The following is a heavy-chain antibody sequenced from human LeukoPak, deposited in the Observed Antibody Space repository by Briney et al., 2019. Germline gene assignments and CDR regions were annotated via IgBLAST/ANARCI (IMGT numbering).Heavy chain of an antibody. CDR2: INPSGGST. Sequence: ASVKVSCKASGYTFTTYGMNWVRQAPGQGLEWMGIINPSGGSTSYAQKFQGRVTMTRDTSTSTVYMELSSLRSEDTTVYYCARGASYSGYDYVYYFDYWGQGTLVTVSS. CDR1: GYTFTTYG. D-gene: IGHD5-12*01. J-gene: IGHJ4*02. V-gene: IGHV1-46*01. CDR3: ARGASYSGYDYVYYFDY.